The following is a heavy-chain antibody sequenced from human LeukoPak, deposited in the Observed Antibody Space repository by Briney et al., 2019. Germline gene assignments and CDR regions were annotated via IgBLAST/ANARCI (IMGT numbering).Heavy chain of an antibody. J-gene: IGHJ4*02. CDR1: GFTVSSNH. D-gene: IGHD1-1*01. V-gene: IGHV3-53*01. CDR3: ARDRVNWNDVGGLFDY. Sequence: GGSLRLSCAASGFTVSSNHMSWVRQAPGKGLEWVSLIYSGGSTSYADSVKGRFTFSRDNSKNTLYLQMNSLRAEDTAVYYCARDRVNWNDVGGLFDYWGQGTLVTVSS. CDR2: IYSGGST.